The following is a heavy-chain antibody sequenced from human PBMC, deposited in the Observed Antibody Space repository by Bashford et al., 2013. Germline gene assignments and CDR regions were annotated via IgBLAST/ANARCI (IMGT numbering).Heavy chain of an antibody. CDR2: INVGNGNT. Sequence: ASVKVSCKASGYIFTTYTMHWLRQAPGQGPEWMGWINVGNGNTRYSQKVQGRVTFSSDTSASTVYMDLSSLRSADTAVYYCARDYDNGFFDIWGQGTLVTVSS. D-gene: IGHD4-17*01. J-gene: IGHJ4*02. V-gene: IGHV1-3*01. CDR3: ARDYDNGFFDI. CDR1: GYIFTTYT.